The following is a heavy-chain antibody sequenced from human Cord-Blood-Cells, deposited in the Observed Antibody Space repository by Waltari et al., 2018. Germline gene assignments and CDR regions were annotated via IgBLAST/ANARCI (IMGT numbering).Heavy chain of an antibody. Sequence: QVQLVQSGAEVKKPGSSVKVSCKASGGTFSSYAISWVRQAPGQGLEWMGGIIPILGIANYAQKFQGRVTITADESTSTAYMELSSLRSEDTAVYYCARDRELENSDAFDIWGQGTMVTVSS. V-gene: IGHV1-69*04. CDR1: GGTFSSYA. CDR3: ARDRELENSDAFDI. J-gene: IGHJ3*02. CDR2: IIPILGIA. D-gene: IGHD1-1*01.